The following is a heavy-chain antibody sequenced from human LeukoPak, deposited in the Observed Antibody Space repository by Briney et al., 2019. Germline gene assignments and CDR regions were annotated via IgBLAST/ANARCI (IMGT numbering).Heavy chain of an antibody. V-gene: IGHV4-61*01. Sequence: SEILSLTCTVSGGSVSSGSYYWSWIRQPPGKGLEWIGYIYDSGSTNYNPSLKSRVTISVDTSKNQFSLKLSSVTAADTAVYYCARDPSGYFNYWGQGTLVTVSS. J-gene: IGHJ4*02. D-gene: IGHD3-22*01. CDR2: IYDSGST. CDR3: ARDPSGYFNY. CDR1: GGSVSSGSYY.